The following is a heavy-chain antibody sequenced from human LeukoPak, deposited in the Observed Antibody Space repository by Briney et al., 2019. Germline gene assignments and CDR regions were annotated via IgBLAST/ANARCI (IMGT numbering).Heavy chain of an antibody. CDR3: ARPAYCGGDCFPYGAFDI. J-gene: IGHJ3*02. D-gene: IGHD2-21*02. V-gene: IGHV3-20*04. CDR1: GFTFDDYG. Sequence: PGGSLRLSCAASGFTFDDYGMSWVRQAPGKGLEWVSGINWNGGSTGYADSVKGRFTISRDNAKNSLYLQMNSLRAEDTAVYYCARPAYCGGDCFPYGAFDIWGQGTMVTVSS. CDR2: INWNGGST.